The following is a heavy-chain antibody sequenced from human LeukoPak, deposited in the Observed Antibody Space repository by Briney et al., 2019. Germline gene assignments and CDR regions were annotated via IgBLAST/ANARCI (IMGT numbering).Heavy chain of an antibody. D-gene: IGHD3/OR15-3a*01. J-gene: IGHJ6*03. CDR2: IKQDGSEK. V-gene: IGHV3-7*01. CDR1: GFTFSSYW. Sequence: PGGSLRLSCAASGFTFSSYWMSWVRQAPGKGLEWVANIKQDGSEKYYVDSVKGRFTISRDNAKNSLYLQMNSLRAEDTAVYYCARDSVDHYYYYYMDVWGKGTTVTVSS. CDR3: ARDSVDHYYYYYMDV.